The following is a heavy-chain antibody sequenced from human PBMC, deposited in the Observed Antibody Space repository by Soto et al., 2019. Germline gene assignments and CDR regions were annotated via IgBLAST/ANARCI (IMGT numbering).Heavy chain of an antibody. CDR1: GFSFSDHY. D-gene: IGHD3-22*01. V-gene: IGHV3-72*01. CDR3: ARVDSRGYYYGH. CDR2: TRNKANSYTT. J-gene: IGHJ4*02. Sequence: EVQLVESGGGLVQPGGSLRLSCVASGFSFSDHYMDWVRQAPGKGLEWVGRTRNKANSYTTEYAASVKGRFTISRDDSNNSLYLQMNSLQTEDTAVYYCARVDSRGYYYGHWGQGTLVTVSS.